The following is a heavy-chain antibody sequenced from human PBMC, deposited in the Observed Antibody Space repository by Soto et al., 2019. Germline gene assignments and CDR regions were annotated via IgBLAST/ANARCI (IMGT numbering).Heavy chain of an antibody. CDR3: VTRFTAVATARFDY. CDR1: GFTFSAYD. J-gene: IGHJ4*02. CDR2: IDSKLDADKT. V-gene: IGHV3-15*04. Sequence: EVQLVESGGGVVQPGASLRLSCAASGFTFSAYDMHWVRQAPGKGLEWIGQIDSKLDADKTDFAAPVKGRFTLSRDDSKNTVYLQMNGLEIEDTGMYYCVTRFTAVATARFDYWGQGTLVTVSS. D-gene: IGHD2-21*02.